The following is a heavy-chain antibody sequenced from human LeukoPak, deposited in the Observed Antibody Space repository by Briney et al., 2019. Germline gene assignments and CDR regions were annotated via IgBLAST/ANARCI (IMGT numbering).Heavy chain of an antibody. CDR2: IYHSVGT. V-gene: IGHV4-61*01. J-gene: IGHJ6*02. D-gene: IGHD5-12*01. CDR1: GGAVSSDSVY. Sequence: SDPLSLTCIVSGGAVSSDSVYWGWLRQPPGKGLEWIGNIYHSVGTNYNPSLKSRVTISVDTSKNQLSLKLSSVTAADTAVYFCVRDLVATIDHYYYGMDVWGQGTTVTVSS. CDR3: VRDLVATIDHYYYGMDV.